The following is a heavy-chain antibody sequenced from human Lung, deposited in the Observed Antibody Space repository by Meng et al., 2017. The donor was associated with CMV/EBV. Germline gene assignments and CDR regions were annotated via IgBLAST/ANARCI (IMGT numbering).Heavy chain of an antibody. D-gene: IGHD6-13*01. V-gene: IGHV3-48*03. CDR3: ARDIAGAAVDY. Sequence: SXKISCAASGFTFSSYEMNWVRQAPGKGLEWVSYISSSGSIIYYADSVKGRFTVSRDNAENSLYLQMNSLRAEDTAVYYCARDIAGAAVDYWGQGTLVTVSS. CDR1: GFTFSSYE. CDR2: ISSSGSII. J-gene: IGHJ4*02.